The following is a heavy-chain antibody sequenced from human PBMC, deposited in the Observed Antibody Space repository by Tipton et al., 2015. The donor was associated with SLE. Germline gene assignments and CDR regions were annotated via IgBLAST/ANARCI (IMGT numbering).Heavy chain of an antibody. J-gene: IGHJ4*02. CDR3: ALHSSSFDY. CDR1: GYTFISYD. D-gene: IGHD6-6*01. CDR2: MDPKSGNT. Sequence: QLVQSGAEVKKPGASVKVSCKTSGYTFISYDINWVRQATGQGLEWMGWMDPKSGNTGYAQKFQGRITMTRNTSINTAYMELSSLRSEDTVVYYCALHSSSFDYWGQGTLVTVSS. V-gene: IGHV1-8*01.